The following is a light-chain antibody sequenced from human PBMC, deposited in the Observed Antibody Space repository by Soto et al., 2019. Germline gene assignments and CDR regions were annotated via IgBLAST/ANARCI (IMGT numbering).Light chain of an antibody. CDR1: SSDVGDYDY. J-gene: IGLJ3*02. CDR3: SSYAGSNNWV. CDR2: EVS. V-gene: IGLV2-8*01. Sequence: QSALTQPPSASGSPGQSVTISCTGTSSDVGDYDYVSWYQQQPGKAPQLVIYEVSERPSEVPARFSGSKSGNTASLTVSGLQAEDEADYYCSSYAGSNNWVFGGGTKLTVL.